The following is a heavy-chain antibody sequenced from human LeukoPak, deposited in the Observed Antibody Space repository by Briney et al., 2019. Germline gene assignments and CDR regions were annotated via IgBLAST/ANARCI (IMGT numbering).Heavy chain of an antibody. CDR2: IYYSGST. CDR3: ARLVVGRDGYNSFDY. V-gene: IGHV4-59*01. CDR1: GGSISSYY. Sequence: SETLSLTCTVSGGSISSYYWSWIRQPPGKGLEWIGYIYYSGSTNYNPSLKSRVTISVDTSKNQFSLKLSSVTAADTAVYYCARLVVGRDGYNSFDYWGQGTLVTVSS. D-gene: IGHD5-24*01. J-gene: IGHJ4*02.